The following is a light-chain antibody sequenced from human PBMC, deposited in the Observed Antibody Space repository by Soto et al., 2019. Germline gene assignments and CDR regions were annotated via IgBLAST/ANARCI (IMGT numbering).Light chain of an antibody. Sequence: SVLTQPPSVSAAPGQRVTISCSGSRSNIGGNSVSWYQQLPGTAPKLLIYNDDKRPSGIPDRFSGSKSGTSATLGITGFQTGDEADYYCGSWDSSMSAYVFGTGSKGTVL. CDR2: NDD. J-gene: IGLJ1*01. CDR3: GSWDSSMSAYV. CDR1: RSNIGGNS. V-gene: IGLV1-51*01.